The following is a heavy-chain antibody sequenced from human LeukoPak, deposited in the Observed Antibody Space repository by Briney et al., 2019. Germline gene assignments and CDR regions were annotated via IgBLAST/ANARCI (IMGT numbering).Heavy chain of an antibody. Sequence: GGSLRLSCAASGFTFSSYAMHWVRQAPGKGLEYVSAISSNGGSTYYANSVKGRFTISRDNSKNTLYLQMNSLRAEDTAVYYCAKDAYTVTTYSYFDYWGQGTLVTVSS. CDR2: ISSNGGST. D-gene: IGHD4-17*01. J-gene: IGHJ4*02. V-gene: IGHV3-64*01. CDR3: AKDAYTVTTYSYFDY. CDR1: GFTFSSYA.